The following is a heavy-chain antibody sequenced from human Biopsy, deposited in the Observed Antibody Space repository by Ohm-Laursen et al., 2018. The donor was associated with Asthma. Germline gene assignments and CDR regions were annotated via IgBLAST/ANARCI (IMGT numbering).Heavy chain of an antibody. CDR1: GGSFSSNY. J-gene: IGHJ6*02. CDR2: THHRGYT. V-gene: IGHV4-34*01. CDR3: ARGSSSRLSQWELLVSGGKRAHSYYGMDV. Sequence: SDTLSLTCAVYGGSFSSNYWSWIRQTPGKGLEWLGDTHHRGYTHYNPSLSRRPPLSEDTSKNQFPLRLTSVTAADTAVYYCARGSSSRLSQWELLVSGGKRAHSYYGMDVWGQGTTVTVSS. D-gene: IGHD1-26*01.